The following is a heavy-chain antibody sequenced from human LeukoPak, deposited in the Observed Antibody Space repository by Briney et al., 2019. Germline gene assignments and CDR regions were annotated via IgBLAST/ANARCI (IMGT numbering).Heavy chain of an antibody. J-gene: IGHJ3*02. Sequence: PSETLSLTCAVYGGSFSGYYWSWIRQPPGKGLEWIGEINHSGSTNYNPSLKSRVTISVDTSKNQFSLKLSSVSAGDTAVYYCARGPGDESVTEAFDIWGQGTMVTVSS. CDR2: INHSGST. CDR1: GGSFSGYY. CDR3: ARGPGDESVTEAFDI. V-gene: IGHV4-34*01. D-gene: IGHD7-27*01.